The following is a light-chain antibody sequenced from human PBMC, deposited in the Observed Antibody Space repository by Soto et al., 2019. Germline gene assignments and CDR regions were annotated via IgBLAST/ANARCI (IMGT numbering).Light chain of an antibody. V-gene: IGLV3-1*01. CDR2: QDS. J-gene: IGLJ1*01. Sequence: SYELTQPPSVSVSPGQTASITCSGVKLGDKYACWYQQKPGQSPVLVIYQDSKRPSGIPERFSGSNSGNTATLTISGTQAMDEADYYCQAWDSSTASYVFGTGTKLTVL. CDR3: QAWDSSTASYV. CDR1: KLGDKY.